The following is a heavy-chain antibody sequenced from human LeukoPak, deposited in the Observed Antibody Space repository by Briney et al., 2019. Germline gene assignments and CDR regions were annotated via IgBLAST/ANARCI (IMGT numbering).Heavy chain of an antibody. CDR1: GGPFRGYY. V-gene: IGHV4-34*01. CDR3: ECRRRFGADVDYCMDV. CDR2: INHSGST. J-gene: IGHJ6*04. D-gene: IGHD3-10*01. Sequence: SETLPLTCAVYGGPFRGYYWSLIRQPPGKGLELIGEINHSGSTNYNPSPKKRVTITVDTSKKQFFLKLSYVTAAATAVYYCECRRRFGADVDYCMDVWGKGTTVTVSS.